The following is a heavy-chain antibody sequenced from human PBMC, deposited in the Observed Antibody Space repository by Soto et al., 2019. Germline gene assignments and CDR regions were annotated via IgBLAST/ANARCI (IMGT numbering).Heavy chain of an antibody. Sequence: GGSLRLSCAASGFTFSSYAMNWVRQAPGKGLEWVSSIRASSSDTYYADSVKGRFTISRDNSENTLFLQMNSLRVDDTAMYYCAKSDTSGYFYGVWGQGTLVTVSS. J-gene: IGHJ4*02. V-gene: IGHV3-23*01. CDR1: GFTFSSYA. CDR3: AKSDTSGYFYGV. CDR2: IRASSSDT. D-gene: IGHD3-22*01.